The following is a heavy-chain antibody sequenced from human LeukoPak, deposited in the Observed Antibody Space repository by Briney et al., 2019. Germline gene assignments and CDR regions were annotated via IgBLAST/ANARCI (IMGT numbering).Heavy chain of an antibody. CDR2: ISGSGGST. J-gene: IGHJ5*02. Sequence: GGSLRLSCAASGFTFSSYAMSWVRQAPGKGLEWVSAISGSGGSTYYADSVKGRFTISRDNTKNTLYLQMNSLRAEDTAVYYCAEVLIANWFDPWGQGTLVTVSS. CDR3: AEVLIANWFDP. V-gene: IGHV3-23*01. D-gene: IGHD2/OR15-2a*01. CDR1: GFTFSSYA.